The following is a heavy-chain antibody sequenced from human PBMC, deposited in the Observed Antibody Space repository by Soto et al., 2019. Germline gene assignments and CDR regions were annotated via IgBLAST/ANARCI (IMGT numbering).Heavy chain of an antibody. CDR1: GFTFSSYW. D-gene: IGHD2-15*01. V-gene: IGHV3-7*01. Sequence: GGSLRLSCAASGFTFSSYWMSWVRQAPGKGLEWVANIKQDGSEKYYVDSVKGRFTISRDNAKNSLYLQMNSLRAEDTAVYYRARDLSIKYCSGGSCKYNWFDPWGQGTLVTVSS. CDR3: ARDLSIKYCSGGSCKYNWFDP. J-gene: IGHJ5*02. CDR2: IKQDGSEK.